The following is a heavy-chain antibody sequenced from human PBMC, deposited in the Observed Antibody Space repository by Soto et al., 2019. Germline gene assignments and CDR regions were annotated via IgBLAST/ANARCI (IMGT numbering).Heavy chain of an antibody. J-gene: IGHJ6*02. CDR1: GYTFTGYY. Sequence: GASVKVSCKASGYTFTGYYMHWVRQAPGQGLEWMGWINPNSGVTHYAQKFQGRVTMTRDTSISTAYMELSSLRSDDTAVYYCASLTYYYASGTAHLDVWGQGTTVTVSS. CDR2: INPNSGVT. V-gene: IGHV1-2*02. D-gene: IGHD3-10*01. CDR3: ASLTYYYASGTAHLDV.